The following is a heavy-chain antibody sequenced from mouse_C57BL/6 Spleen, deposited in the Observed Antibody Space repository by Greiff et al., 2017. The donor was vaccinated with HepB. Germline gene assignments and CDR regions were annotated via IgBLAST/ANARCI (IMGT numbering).Heavy chain of an antibody. CDR1: GFTFSSYA. D-gene: IGHD2-4*01. CDR2: ISDGGSYT. J-gene: IGHJ1*03. Sequence: EVKLVESGGGLVKPGGSLKLSCAASGFTFSSYAMSWVRQTPEKRLEWVATISDGGSYTYYPDNVKGRFTISRDNAKNNLYLQMSHLKSEDTAMYYCARDHYDYVWYFDVWGTGTTVTVSS. CDR3: ARDHYDYVWYFDV. V-gene: IGHV5-4*01.